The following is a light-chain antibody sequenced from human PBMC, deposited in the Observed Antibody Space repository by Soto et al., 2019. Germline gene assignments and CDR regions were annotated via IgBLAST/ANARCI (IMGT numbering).Light chain of an antibody. Sequence: QSVLTQPASVCGSPGQSITVSCTGTIDDVGAYNYVSWYQQRPGSAPQLIIYDVNNRPSGSSHRLSGSKSVHTAFLTISGLQSDDEATYFCSSYTSVYGYRLAFGTGTKVTVL. CDR1: IDDVGAYNY. CDR2: DVN. V-gene: IGLV2-14*03. J-gene: IGLJ1*01. CDR3: SSYTSVYGYRLA.